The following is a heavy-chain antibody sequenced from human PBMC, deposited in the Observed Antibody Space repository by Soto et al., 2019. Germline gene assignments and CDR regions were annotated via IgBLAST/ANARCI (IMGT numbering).Heavy chain of an antibody. CDR2: ITSDGRST. V-gene: IGHV3-74*01. Sequence: EVQLVESGGGLVQPGGSLRLSCVASGFTVSKYSMHWVRQAPGKGLVWLSRITSDGRSTSYADSVKGRFTISRDNDNNTVFLQMNSLRAEDTAVYYCGKMGGFDFWGQGAVVTVSS. D-gene: IGHD3-16*01. J-gene: IGHJ4*02. CDR3: GKMGGFDF. CDR1: GFTVSKYS.